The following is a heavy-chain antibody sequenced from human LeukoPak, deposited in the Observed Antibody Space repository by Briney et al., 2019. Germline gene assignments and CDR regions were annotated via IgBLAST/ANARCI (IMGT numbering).Heavy chain of an antibody. CDR2: IWYDGSNK. CDR1: GFTFSSYG. V-gene: IGHV3-33*01. J-gene: IGHJ4*02. Sequence: PGGSLRLSCAASGFTFSSYGMHWVRQAPDKGLEWVAVIWYDGSNKYYADSVKGRFTISRDNSKNTLYLQMNSLRAEDTAVYYCARERADYFDYWGQGTLVTVSS. CDR3: ARERADYFDY.